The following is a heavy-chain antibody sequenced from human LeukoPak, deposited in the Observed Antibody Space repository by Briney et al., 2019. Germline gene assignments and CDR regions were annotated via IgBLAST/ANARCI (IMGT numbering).Heavy chain of an antibody. CDR2: INTNTGNP. CDR3: ARDLWGWNGAGDFDY. J-gene: IGHJ4*02. D-gene: IGHD1-1*01. CDR1: GYTFTSYA. Sequence: ASVKFSCKASGYTFTSYAMNWVRQAPGQGLEWMGWINTNTGNPTYAQGFTGRFVFSLDTSVSTAYLQISSLKAEDTAVYYCARDLWGWNGAGDFDYWGQGTLVTVSS. V-gene: IGHV7-4-1*02.